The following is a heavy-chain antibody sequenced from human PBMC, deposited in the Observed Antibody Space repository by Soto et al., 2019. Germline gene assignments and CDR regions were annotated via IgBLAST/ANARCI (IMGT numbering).Heavy chain of an antibody. V-gene: IGHV4-39*02. D-gene: IGHD3-22*01. Sequence: QLQLQESGPGLVKPSETLSLSCTVSGGSISSTSYYCGWIRQPPGEGLELIGTVYYSGATYYNPSLKGRVTISVDTSNNHYSLKLNSVNVTGPAVYFCAGSYYFDATGPFDYWGQGTLITVSS. CDR3: AGSYYFDATGPFDY. J-gene: IGHJ4*02. CDR2: VYYSGAT. CDR1: GGSISSTSYY.